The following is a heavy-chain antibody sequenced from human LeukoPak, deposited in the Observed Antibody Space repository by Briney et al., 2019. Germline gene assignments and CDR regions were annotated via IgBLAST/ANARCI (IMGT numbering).Heavy chain of an antibody. CDR2: IKQDGSEK. D-gene: IGHD3-22*01. J-gene: IGHJ4*02. V-gene: IGHV3-7*03. CDR1: GFNFNRFL. Sequence: GGSLRLSCPVSGFNFNRFLMRWVCQAPGKGLEWVANIKQDGSEKYYVGSVKGRFTISRDNAKNSLYLQMNSLRAEDTAVYYCARSVYSSGYYGYWGQGTLVTVSS. CDR3: ARSVYSSGYYGY.